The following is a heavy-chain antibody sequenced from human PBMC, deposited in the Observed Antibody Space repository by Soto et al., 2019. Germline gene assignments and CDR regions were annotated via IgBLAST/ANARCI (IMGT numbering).Heavy chain of an antibody. CDR2: INPNSGGT. CDR3: ARRLRGGPLADWYFDL. V-gene: IGHV1-2*04. J-gene: IGHJ2*01. D-gene: IGHD4-17*01. CDR1: GYTFTGHY. Sequence: QVQLVQSGAEVKKPGASVKVSCKASGYTFTGHYMHWVRQAPGQGLEWMGWINPNSGGTNYAQKFQGWVTMTRDTSISTAYMELSRLRSDDTAVYYCARRLRGGPLADWYFDLWGRGTLVTVSS.